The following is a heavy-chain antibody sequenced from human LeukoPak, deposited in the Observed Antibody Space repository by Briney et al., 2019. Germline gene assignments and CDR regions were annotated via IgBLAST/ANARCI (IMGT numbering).Heavy chain of an antibody. CDR1: GGSFSGYY. D-gene: IGHD2-2*01. J-gene: IGHJ4*02. CDR3: ARGCWLVPAATICC. Sequence: PSETLSLTCAVYGGSFSGYYWSWIRQPPGKGLEWIGEINHSGSTNYNPSLKSRVTISVDTSKNQFSLKLSSVTAADTAVYYCARGCWLVPAATICCWGQGTLVTVSS. CDR2: INHSGST. V-gene: IGHV4-34*01.